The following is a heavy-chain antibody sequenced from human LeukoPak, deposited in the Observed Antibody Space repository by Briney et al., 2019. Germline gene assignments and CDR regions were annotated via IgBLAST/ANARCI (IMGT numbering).Heavy chain of an antibody. CDR2: INHSGST. D-gene: IGHD1-26*01. Sequence: PSETLSLTGAVYGGSFSGYYWSWIRQPPGKGLEWIGEINHSGSTNYNPSLKSRVAISVDTSKNQFSLKLSSVTAADTAVYYCARDPHSGSTVDRGQGTLVTVSS. CDR3: ARDPHSGSTVD. CDR1: GGSFSGYY. J-gene: IGHJ4*02. V-gene: IGHV4-34*01.